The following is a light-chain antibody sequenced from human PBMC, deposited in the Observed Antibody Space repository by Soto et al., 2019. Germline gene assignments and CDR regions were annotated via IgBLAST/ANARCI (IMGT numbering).Light chain of an antibody. CDR1: QGISTY. V-gene: IGKV1-39*01. CDR2: AAS. Sequence: DIQMTHSPSSLSASVGDRVTITCRASQGISTYLNWYQQKPGKAPKLLIYAASNLQSGVPSRFSGSGSETDFTLTISSLQPEDFATYSCQHSTTWAFGQGTKVDIK. J-gene: IGKJ1*01. CDR3: QHSTTWA.